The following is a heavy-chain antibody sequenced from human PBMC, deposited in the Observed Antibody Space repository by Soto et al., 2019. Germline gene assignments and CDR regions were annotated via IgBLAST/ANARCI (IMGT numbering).Heavy chain of an antibody. D-gene: IGHD3-3*01. V-gene: IGHV4-39*01. CDR3: ARLHPLTIFGVVIPDAFDI. Sequence: SETLSLTCTVSGGSISSSSYYWGWIRQPPGKGLEWIGSIYYSGSTYYNPSLKSRVTTSVDTSKNQFSLKLSSVTAADTAVYYCARLHPLTIFGVVIPDAFDIWGQGTMVTVSS. CDR1: GGSISSSSYY. CDR2: IYYSGST. J-gene: IGHJ3*02.